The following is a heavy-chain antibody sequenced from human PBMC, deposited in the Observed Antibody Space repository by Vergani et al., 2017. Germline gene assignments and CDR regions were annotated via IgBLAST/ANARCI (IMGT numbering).Heavy chain of an antibody. D-gene: IGHD3-3*01. J-gene: IGHJ4*02. CDR3: ARDYSYDFWSGYITEETSEYSGYDVWYYFDY. Sequence: QVQLVQSGAEVKKPGASVKVSCKASGYTFTSYAMHWVRQAPGQRLEWMGWINAGNGNTKYSQKFQGRVTITRDTSASPAYMELSSLRSEDTAVYYCARDYSYDFWSGYITEETSEYSGYDVWYYFDYWGQGTLVTVSS. V-gene: IGHV1-3*01. CDR1: GYTFTSYA. CDR2: INAGNGNT.